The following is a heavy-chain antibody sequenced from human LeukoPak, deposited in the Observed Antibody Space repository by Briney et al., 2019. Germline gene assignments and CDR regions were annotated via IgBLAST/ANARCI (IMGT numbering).Heavy chain of an antibody. V-gene: IGHV5-51*01. D-gene: IGHD3-22*01. CDR3: ARQAYDSSGYYDY. Sequence: GGSLKISCKGSGYSFTTYWIGWVRQTPGKGLEWMGIIYPDDSDTRYSPSFQGQVTISADKSISTAYLQWSSLKASDTAMYYCARQAYDSSGYYDYWGQGTLVTVSS. CDR1: GYSFTTYW. J-gene: IGHJ4*02. CDR2: IYPDDSDT.